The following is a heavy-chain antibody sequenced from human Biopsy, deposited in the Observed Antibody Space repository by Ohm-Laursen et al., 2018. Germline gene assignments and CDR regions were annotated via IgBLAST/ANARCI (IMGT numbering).Heavy chain of an antibody. J-gene: IGHJ2*01. D-gene: IGHD4-11*01. CDR3: ARDGKRWDYSTYFSWHFDL. V-gene: IGHV3-30*03. Sequence: SLSLSCTAPGFTFPSYAMHWVRQAPGKGLEWVAVISYDGSGEYYADSLQGRFIISRDNPKNTVDLQMNSLRAEDTAVYFCARDGKRWDYSTYFSWHFDLWGRGTLVTVSS. CDR2: ISYDGSGE. CDR1: GFTFPSYA.